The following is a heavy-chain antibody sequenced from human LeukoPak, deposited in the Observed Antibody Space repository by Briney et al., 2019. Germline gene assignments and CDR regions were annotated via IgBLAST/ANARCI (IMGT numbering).Heavy chain of an antibody. D-gene: IGHD1-1*01. CDR3: ASRPYNGIDY. V-gene: IGHV3-21*01. Sequence: GGSLRLSCAASGFTFSSYSMNWIRQAPGKGLEWVSSISSSSSYIYYADSVKGRFTISRDNAKNSLYLQMNSLRAEDTAVYCCASRPYNGIDYWGQGTLVTVSS. J-gene: IGHJ4*02. CDR1: GFTFSSYS. CDR2: ISSSSSYI.